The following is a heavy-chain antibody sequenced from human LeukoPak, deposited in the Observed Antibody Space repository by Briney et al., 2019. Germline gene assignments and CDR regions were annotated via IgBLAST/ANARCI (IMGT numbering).Heavy chain of an antibody. V-gene: IGHV4-59*12. CDR3: ARRWVRGEGFDY. CDR1: GGSINNYH. Sequence: KASETLSLTCTVSGGSINNYHWGWIRQPPGKGLEWIGYISYSGTTNYNPSLKSRVTISVDMSKSQFSLKLNSVAAADTAVYYCARRWVRGEGFDYWGQGTLVTVSS. D-gene: IGHD3-10*01. J-gene: IGHJ4*02. CDR2: ISYSGTT.